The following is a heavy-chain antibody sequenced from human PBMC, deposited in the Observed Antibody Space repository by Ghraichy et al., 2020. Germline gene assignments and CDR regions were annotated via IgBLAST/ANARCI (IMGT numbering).Heavy chain of an antibody. J-gene: IGHJ3*02. CDR3: ARGQIGDYGGNPDAFDI. D-gene: IGHD4-23*01. Sequence: ASVKVSCKASGYTFTGYYMHWVRQAPGQGLEWMGWINPNSGGTNYAQKFQGRVTMTRDTSISTAYMELSRLRSDDTAVYYCARGQIGDYGGNPDAFDIWGQGTMVTVSS. V-gene: IGHV1-2*02. CDR2: INPNSGGT. CDR1: GYTFTGYY.